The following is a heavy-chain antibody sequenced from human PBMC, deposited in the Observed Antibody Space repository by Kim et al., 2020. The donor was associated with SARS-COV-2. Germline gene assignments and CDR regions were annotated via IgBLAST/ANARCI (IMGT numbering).Heavy chain of an antibody. J-gene: IGHJ1*01. CDR3: ARGKAEWADWEGLLYSVYFQH. CDR1: GFTFSSYW. V-gene: IGHV3-74*01. Sequence: GGSLRLSCAASGFTFSSYWMHWVRQAPGKGLVWVSRINSDGSSTSYADSVKGRFTISRDNAKNTLYLQINSLRAEDTAVYYRARGKAEWADWEGLLYSVYFQHWGQGTRVTVSS. D-gene: IGHD3-3*01. CDR2: INSDGSST.